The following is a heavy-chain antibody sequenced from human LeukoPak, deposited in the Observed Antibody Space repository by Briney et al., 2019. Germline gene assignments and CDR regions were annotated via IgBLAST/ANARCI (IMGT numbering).Heavy chain of an antibody. V-gene: IGHV4-39*07. J-gene: IGHJ4*02. CDR1: SDFFSSVTDY. D-gene: IGHD6-19*01. CDR3: ARERGEEYSSGWYKTNFFDT. Sequence: SETLSLTCTVSSDFFSSVTDYWAWIRQPPGKGLEWIASGDYSGGTYYNPSLEGRVAISADMSKNQISLKLSSVTAADTALCYCARERGEEYSSGWYKTNFFDTWGQGTRVTVSS. CDR2: GDYSGGT.